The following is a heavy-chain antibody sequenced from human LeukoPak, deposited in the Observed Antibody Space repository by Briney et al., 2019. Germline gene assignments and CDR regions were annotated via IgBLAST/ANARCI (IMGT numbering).Heavy chain of an antibody. CDR1: GFTFSSYG. D-gene: IGHD6-19*01. CDR2: IWYDGSNK. CDR3: AKDPEYSSGWYLDY. J-gene: IGHJ4*02. Sequence: GGSLRLSCAASGFTFSSYGMHWVRQAPGKGLEWVAVIWYDGSNKYYVDSVKGRFTISRDNSKNTLYLQMNSLRAEDTAIYYCAKDPEYSSGWYLDYWGQGTLVTVSS. V-gene: IGHV3-33*06.